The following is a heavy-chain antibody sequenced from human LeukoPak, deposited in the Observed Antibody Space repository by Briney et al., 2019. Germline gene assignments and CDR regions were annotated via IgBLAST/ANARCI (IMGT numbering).Heavy chain of an antibody. CDR1: GFTFSSNY. V-gene: IGHV3-53*01. J-gene: IGHJ4*02. CDR3: ARVPMRYCSSTSCPPLFDY. CDR2: IYSGGST. Sequence: GGSLRLSCAASGFTFSSNYMSWVRQAPGKGLEWVSVIYSGGSTYYADSVKGRFTISRDNSKNTLYLQMNSLRAEDTAVYYCARVPMRYCSSTSCPPLFDYWGQGTLVTVSS. D-gene: IGHD2-2*01.